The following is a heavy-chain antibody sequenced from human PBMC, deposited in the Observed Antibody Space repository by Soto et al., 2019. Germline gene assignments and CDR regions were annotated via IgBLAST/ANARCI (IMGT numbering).Heavy chain of an antibody. CDR2: INSDGTTI. Sequence: FWMHWVRQAPGKGLVWVSHINSDGTTIVYADSVKGRFTISRDNAKNTLYLQMNSLRVEDSAVYFCVRDRGYPDSFDIWGPGTLVTVSS. CDR3: VRDRGYPDSFDI. V-gene: IGHV3-74*01. J-gene: IGHJ3*02. D-gene: IGHD3-10*01. CDR1: FW.